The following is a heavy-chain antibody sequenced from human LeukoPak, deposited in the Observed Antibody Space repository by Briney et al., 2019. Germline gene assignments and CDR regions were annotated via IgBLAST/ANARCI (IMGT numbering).Heavy chain of an antibody. D-gene: IGHD6-19*01. CDR3: ARLESIAVAGTYYYYMEV. J-gene: IGHJ6*03. CDR1: GYRLNSYW. V-gene: IGHV5-51*01. Sequence: GGPLKISFQGFGYRLNSYWIGLVPPMPGKGLGGMGIIYPCDSDTRYSPSFQGQVSISADKSISTAYLQWSSLKASETAMYYWARLESIAVAGTYYYYMEVWGKGTTVTISS. CDR2: IYPCDSDT.